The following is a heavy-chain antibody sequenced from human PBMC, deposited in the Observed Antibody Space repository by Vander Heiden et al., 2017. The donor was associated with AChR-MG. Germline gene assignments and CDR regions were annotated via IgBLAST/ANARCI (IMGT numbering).Heavy chain of an antibody. CDR1: GFTFGSYA. CDR3: AKEDRIGVVTAACDY. Sequence: EVQLLESGGGLVQRGGSLRLSCAAVGFTFGSYAMGWVRQDPGRGLGWVSAISGIGGSTYYADSGKGRFTISRDNAKNTLYMKMNRLRAKQTAVSYCAKEDRIGVVTAACDYWGQGPLVTVSS. J-gene: IGHJ4*02. V-gene: IGHV3-23*01. CDR2: ISGIGGST. D-gene: IGHD2-21*02.